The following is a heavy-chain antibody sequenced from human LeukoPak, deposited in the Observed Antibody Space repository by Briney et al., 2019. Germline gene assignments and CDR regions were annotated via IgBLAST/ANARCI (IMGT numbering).Heavy chain of an antibody. J-gene: IGHJ3*02. CDR1: GFTFSSYS. Sequence: GGSLRLXCAASGFTFSSYSMNWVRQAPGKGLEWVSYISSSSSTIYYADSVKGRFTISRDNAKNSLYLQMNSLRAEDTAVYYCAGAGTTGDDAFDIWGQGTMVTVSS. V-gene: IGHV3-48*01. CDR2: ISSSSSTI. D-gene: IGHD1-1*01. CDR3: AGAGTTGDDAFDI.